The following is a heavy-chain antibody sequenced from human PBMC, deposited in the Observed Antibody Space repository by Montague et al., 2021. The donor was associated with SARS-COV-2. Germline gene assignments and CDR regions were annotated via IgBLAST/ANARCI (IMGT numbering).Heavy chain of an antibody. J-gene: IGHJ4*02. CDR3: AKDVSLSVAALDS. CDR2: ILHSGTA. V-gene: IGHV4-4*02. Sequence: SETPSLTCAVSGGSIKTYIWWSWVRQAPGKGLEWLGEILHSGTANYNPSLKSRVTISVDKSRNEFSLKLSSLTAADTAVYFCAKDVSLSVAALDSWGQGTLVTVSS. D-gene: IGHD6-19*01. CDR1: GGSIKTYIW.